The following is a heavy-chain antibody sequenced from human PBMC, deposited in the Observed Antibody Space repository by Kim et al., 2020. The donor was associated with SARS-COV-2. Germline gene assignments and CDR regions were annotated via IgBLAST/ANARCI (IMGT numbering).Heavy chain of an antibody. CDR2: INAGNGNT. Sequence: ASVKVSCRASGYSFINYDMHWVRQAPGQRLEWLGWINAGNGNTKSSQKFQGRVTLTRDTSASTVYMDLSSLRFEDTAVYYCARFASRGGAYDAYYYWGQG. V-gene: IGHV1-3*01. CDR3: ARFASRGGAYDAYYY. CDR1: GYSFINYD. D-gene: IGHD3-16*01. J-gene: IGHJ4*02.